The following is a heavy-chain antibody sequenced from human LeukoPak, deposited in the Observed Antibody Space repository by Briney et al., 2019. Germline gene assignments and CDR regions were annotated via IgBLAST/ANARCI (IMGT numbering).Heavy chain of an antibody. CDR3: ARGVDYDFWSGSGWFDP. CDR2: INPHSGGT. J-gene: IGHJ5*02. V-gene: IGHV1-2*02. D-gene: IGHD3-3*01. Sequence: GASVKVSCKASGYTFTGYYMHWVRQAPGEGLEWMGWINPHSGGTNFAQKFQGRVTMTRDTSISTAYMELGSLRSDDTAVYYCARGVDYDFWSGSGWFDPWGQGTLVTVSS. CDR1: GYTFTGYY.